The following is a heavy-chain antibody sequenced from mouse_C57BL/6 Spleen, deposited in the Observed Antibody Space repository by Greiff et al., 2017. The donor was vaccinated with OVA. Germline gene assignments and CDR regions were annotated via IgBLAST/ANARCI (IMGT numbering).Heavy chain of an antibody. Sequence: QVQLKQSGPELVKPGASVKISCKASGYAFSSSWMNWVKQRPGKGLEWIGRIYPGDGDTNYNGKFKGKATLTADKSSSTAYIQLSSLTSEDSAFYVCARALYGRSTYSAIDYWGQGTSVTVSS. D-gene: IGHD1-1*01. CDR1: GYAFSSSW. J-gene: IGHJ4*01. V-gene: IGHV1-82*01. CDR3: ARALYGRSTYSAIDY. CDR2: IYPGDGDT.